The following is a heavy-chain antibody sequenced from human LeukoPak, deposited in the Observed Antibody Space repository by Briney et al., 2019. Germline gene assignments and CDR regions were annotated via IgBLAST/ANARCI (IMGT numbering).Heavy chain of an antibody. CDR2: ISSSSSYI. J-gene: IGHJ6*02. Sequence: PGGSLRLSCAASGFTFSSYSMNWVRQAPGKGLEWVSSISSSSSYIYYADSVKGRFTISRDNAKNSLYLQMNSLRAEDTAVYYCARDLSRHDILTGFGFEGYYYYGMDVWGQGTTVTVSS. D-gene: IGHD3-9*01. CDR1: GFTFSSYS. CDR3: ARDLSRHDILTGFGFEGYYYYGMDV. V-gene: IGHV3-21*01.